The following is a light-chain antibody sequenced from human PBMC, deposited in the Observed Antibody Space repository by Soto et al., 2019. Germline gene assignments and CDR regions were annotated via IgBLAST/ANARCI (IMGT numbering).Light chain of an antibody. CDR1: SSDVGAYNY. CDR2: DVS. J-gene: IGLJ3*02. Sequence: QSALTQPRSVSGSPGQSVTISCTGTSSDVGAYNYVSWYQHHPGKAPKVMIYDVSERPSGVPDRFSGSKSDNKASLTISGLQSEDEADHYCCLYAGSYSWVFGGGTKLTVL. V-gene: IGLV2-11*01. CDR3: CLYAGSYSWV.